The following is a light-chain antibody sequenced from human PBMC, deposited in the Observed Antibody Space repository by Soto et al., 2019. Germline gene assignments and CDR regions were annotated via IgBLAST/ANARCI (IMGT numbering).Light chain of an antibody. CDR3: QQSYNGPFT. CDR1: QSVSSNS. CDR2: GAS. J-gene: IGKJ3*01. Sequence: EIVLTQSPGTLSLSPGERATLSCRASQSVSSNSLAWYQQKPGQAPRLLIYGASSRATGIPDRFSGSGSGTDFTLTISRLEPEDFATYYCQQSYNGPFTFGPGTKVDL. V-gene: IGKV3-20*01.